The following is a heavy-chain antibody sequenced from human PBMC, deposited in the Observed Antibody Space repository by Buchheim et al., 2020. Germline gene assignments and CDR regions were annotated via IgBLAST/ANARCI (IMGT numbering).Heavy chain of an antibody. CDR3: ARAIGGFYCGGDCYSYYFDY. V-gene: IGHV4-31*03. Sequence: QVQLQESGPGLVKPSQTLSLTCTVSGGPISSGGYYWSWIRQHPGKGLEWIGYIYYSGSTYYNPSLKSRVTLSVDTSKNEFSLKLSSVTAADTAVYYCARAIGGFYCGGDCYSYYFDYWGQGTL. CDR2: IYYSGST. J-gene: IGHJ4*02. CDR1: GGPISSGGYY. D-gene: IGHD2-21*02.